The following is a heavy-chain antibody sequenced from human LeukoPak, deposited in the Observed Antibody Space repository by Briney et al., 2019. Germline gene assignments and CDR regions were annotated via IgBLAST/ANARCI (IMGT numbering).Heavy chain of an antibody. CDR2: MNPNRGNT. D-gene: IGHD3-22*01. CDR3: ARGYYDTNGYYYRLDF. V-gene: IGHV1-8*01. J-gene: IGHJ4*02. CDR1: GYIFTSYD. Sequence: ASVNVSCKASGYIFTSYDINWVRQATGQGLEWMGWMNPNRGNTDYAQNFQGRVTMTRNTSISTAYMELSSLRSEDTAVYYCARGYYDTNGYYYRLDFWGQGTLHTVSS.